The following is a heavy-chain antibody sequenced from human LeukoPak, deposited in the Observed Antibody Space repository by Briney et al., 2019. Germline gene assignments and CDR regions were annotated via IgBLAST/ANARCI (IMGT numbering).Heavy chain of an antibody. CDR2: ISAYNGNT. CDR3: AKLDIVVVPAAMGAYYYYYGMDV. Sequence: ASVKVSCKASGYTFTSYGISWVRQAPGQGLEWMGWISAYNGNTNHAQKLQGRVTMTTDTSTSTAYMELRSLRSDDTAVYYCAKLDIVVVPAAMGAYYYYYGMDVWGQGTTVTVSS. V-gene: IGHV1-18*01. CDR1: GYTFTSYG. J-gene: IGHJ6*02. D-gene: IGHD2-2*03.